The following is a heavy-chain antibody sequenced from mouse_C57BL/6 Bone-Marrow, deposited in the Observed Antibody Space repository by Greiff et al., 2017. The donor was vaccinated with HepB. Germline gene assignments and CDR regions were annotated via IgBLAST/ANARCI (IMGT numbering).Heavy chain of an antibody. J-gene: IGHJ2*01. CDR3: AGRYYFDY. Sequence: EVNLVESGGGLVKPGGSLKLSCAASGFTFSSYAMSWVRQTPEKRLEWVATISDGGSYTYYPDNVKGRFTISRDNAKNNLYLQMSHLKSEDTAMYYCAGRYYFDYWGQGTTLTVSS. V-gene: IGHV5-4*03. CDR1: GFTFSSYA. CDR2: ISDGGSYT.